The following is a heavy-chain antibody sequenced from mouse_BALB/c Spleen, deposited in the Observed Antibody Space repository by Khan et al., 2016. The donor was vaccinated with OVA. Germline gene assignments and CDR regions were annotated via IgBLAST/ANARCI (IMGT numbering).Heavy chain of an antibody. D-gene: IGHD2-10*01. CDR3: ARQPYYHYNIMDY. CDR1: GFSLTTYG. V-gene: IGHV2-6-1*01. Sequence: QVQLKQSGPGLAAPSQSLSITCTISGFSLTTYGVHWVRQPPGKGLEWLVVIWSDGTTNYNSALKSRLTITKDNSPSQVFLKMNSLQTDDTAIYFCARQPYYHYNIMDYWSQGTSVTVSS. J-gene: IGHJ4*01. CDR2: IWSDGTT.